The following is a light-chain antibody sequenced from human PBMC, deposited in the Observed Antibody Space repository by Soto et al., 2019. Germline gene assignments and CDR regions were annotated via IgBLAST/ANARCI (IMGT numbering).Light chain of an antibody. CDR3: ATWDDSLNGMI. CDR2: TDN. V-gene: IGLV1-44*01. CDR1: SSNIGSYN. Sequence: QAVVTQPPSASGTPGQRVTISCSGSSSNIGSYNVNWYQQLPATAPKLLIYTDNKRPSGVPDRFSGSKSGTSASLAISGLQSEDEADYYCATWDDSLNGMIFGGGTKLTVL. J-gene: IGLJ2*01.